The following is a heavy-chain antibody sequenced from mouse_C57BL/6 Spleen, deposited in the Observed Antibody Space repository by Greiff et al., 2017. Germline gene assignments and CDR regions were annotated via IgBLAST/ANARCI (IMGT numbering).Heavy chain of an antibody. Sequence: VQLKESGPGLVKPSQSLSLTCSVTGYSITSGYYWNWIRQFPGNKLEWMGYISYDGSNNYNPSLKNRISITRDTSKNQFFLKLNSVTTEDTATYYCVTVYYGNYGDYWGQGTTLTVSS. CDR1: GYSITSGYY. CDR2: ISYDGSN. D-gene: IGHD2-1*01. CDR3: VTVYYGNYGDY. V-gene: IGHV3-6*01. J-gene: IGHJ2*01.